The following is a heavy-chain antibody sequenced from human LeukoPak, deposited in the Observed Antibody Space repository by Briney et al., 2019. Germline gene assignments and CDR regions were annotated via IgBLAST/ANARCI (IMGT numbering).Heavy chain of an antibody. CDR2: ISYDGSNK. J-gene: IGHJ6*03. D-gene: IGHD3-10*01. CDR1: GFTFSNYG. V-gene: IGHV3-30*18. Sequence: GGSLRLSCAASGFTFSNYGMHWVRQAPGRGLEWVAIISYDGSNKYYADSVKGRFTISRDNSKNTLYLQMNSLRAEDTAVYYCAKPFGSYYYYYYMDVWGKGTTVTVSS. CDR3: AKPFGSYYYYYYMDV.